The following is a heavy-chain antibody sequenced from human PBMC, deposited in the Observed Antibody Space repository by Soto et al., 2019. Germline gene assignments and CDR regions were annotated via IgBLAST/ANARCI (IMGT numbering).Heavy chain of an antibody. Sequence: PETRSHTYTVSGGSISSSNHYWAWIRQPPGEGLEWIGSMYHSGNTYYNPSLNSRVTISVDTSKNQFSLKLSSVTAADTALYFCASHYFDSWTGHYTGVFYFDFWGQGALLTVS. CDR2: MYHSGNT. V-gene: IGHV4-39*01. J-gene: IGHJ4*02. CDR1: GGSISSSNHY. D-gene: IGHD3-9*01. CDR3: ASHYFDSWTGHYTGVFYFDF.